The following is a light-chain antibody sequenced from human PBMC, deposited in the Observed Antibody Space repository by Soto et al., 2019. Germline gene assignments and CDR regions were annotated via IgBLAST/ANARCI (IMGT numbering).Light chain of an antibody. V-gene: IGKV3-20*01. J-gene: IGKJ3*01. CDR1: QSVSSSY. Sequence: EIVLTQSPGTLSLSPGERATLSCRASQSVSSSYLAWYQQKPGQAPRLLINGASNRATGIPDRFSVSASGTDFTLTISRLEPEDFAVYYCQHYGTSALFGPGTKVDIK. CDR2: GAS. CDR3: QHYGTSAL.